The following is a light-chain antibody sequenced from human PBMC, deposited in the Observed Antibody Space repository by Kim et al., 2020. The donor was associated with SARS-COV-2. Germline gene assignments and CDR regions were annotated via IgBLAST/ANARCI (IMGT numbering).Light chain of an antibody. CDR1: QSVSSSY. CDR2: GAS. V-gene: IGKV3-20*01. Sequence: SPGEGATLSCRASQSVSSSYLAWYQQKPGQAPRLLIYGASSRATGIPDRFSGSGSETDFTLTISRLEPEDFAVYYCQQYGSSPGTFGQGTKVDIK. J-gene: IGKJ2*01. CDR3: QQYGSSPGT.